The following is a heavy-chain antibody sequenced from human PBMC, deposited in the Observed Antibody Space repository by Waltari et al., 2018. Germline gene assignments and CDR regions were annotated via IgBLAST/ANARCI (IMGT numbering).Heavy chain of an antibody. D-gene: IGHD3-22*01. CDR2: LSPIFGTA. V-gene: IGHV1-69*01. Sequence: QVQLVQSGAEVKKPGSSVKVSCKASGGSFSSNAISWVRQAPGQGLEWMGGLSPIFGTAADAQKFQGRVTITADESTTTAYMELSSLRSEDTAVYYCARADYDTSGYYSDYWGQGTLVAVSS. CDR3: ARADYDTSGYYSDY. J-gene: IGHJ4*02. CDR1: GGSFSSNA.